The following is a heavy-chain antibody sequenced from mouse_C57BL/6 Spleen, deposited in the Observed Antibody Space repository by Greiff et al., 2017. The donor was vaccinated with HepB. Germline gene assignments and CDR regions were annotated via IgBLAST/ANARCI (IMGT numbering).Heavy chain of an antibody. CDR2: ISNLAYSI. CDR3: ARHGLFPYAMDY. CDR1: GFTFSDYG. V-gene: IGHV5-15*01. D-gene: IGHD3-1*01. Sequence: DVKLQESGGGLVQPGGSLKLSCAASGFTFSDYGMAWVRQAPRKGPEWVAFISNLAYSIYYADTVTGRFTISRENAKNTLYLEMSSLRSEDTAMYYCARHGLFPYAMDYWGQGTSVTVSS. J-gene: IGHJ4*01.